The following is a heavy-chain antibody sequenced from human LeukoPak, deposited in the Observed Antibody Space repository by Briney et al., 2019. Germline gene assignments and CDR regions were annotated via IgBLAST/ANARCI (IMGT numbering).Heavy chain of an antibody. CDR3: AKDVTSGSYYADFDY. D-gene: IGHD1-26*01. V-gene: IGHV3-53*05. J-gene: IGHJ4*02. Sequence: GGSLRLSCAASGFTVSTNYMTWVRQAPGKGLDWVSVVYSGGSTYYADSVKGRFTVSRDNSKNTLYLQMNSLRAEDTAVYYCAKDVTSGSYYADFDYWGQGTLVTVSS. CDR2: VYSGGST. CDR1: GFTVSTNY.